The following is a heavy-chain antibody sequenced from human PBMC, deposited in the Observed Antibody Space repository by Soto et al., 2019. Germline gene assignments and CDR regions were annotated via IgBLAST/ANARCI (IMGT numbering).Heavy chain of an antibody. CDR3: TRASSLDFDF. Sequence: GGSLTLSCTTSGFTCGDYALSWVRQAPGKGLEWVGFIRRNAYGGTTDYAASVKGRCTSSRDDSKSIAYLQMNSLRTEDTALYYCTRASSLDFDFWGQGTLGTVS. CDR2: IRRNAYGGTT. D-gene: IGHD3-16*01. J-gene: IGHJ4*02. CDR1: GFTCGDYA. V-gene: IGHV3-49*04.